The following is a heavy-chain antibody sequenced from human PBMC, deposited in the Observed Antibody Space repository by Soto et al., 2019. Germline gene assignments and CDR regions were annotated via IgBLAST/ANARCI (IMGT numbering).Heavy chain of an antibody. CDR1: GGSFSGFF. CDR2: INHSGST. J-gene: IGHJ4*02. D-gene: IGHD6-19*01. CDR3: ARGQWLPRGEY. V-gene: IGHV4-34*02. Sequence: QVQLQQWGAGLLTPSETLSLTCAVHGGSFSGFFWTWIRQPPGKGLEWIGEINHSGSTNYNPSLKSRVTISVDTSENQFSLRLTSVTAADTAVYYCARGQWLPRGEYWGQGTLVTVSS.